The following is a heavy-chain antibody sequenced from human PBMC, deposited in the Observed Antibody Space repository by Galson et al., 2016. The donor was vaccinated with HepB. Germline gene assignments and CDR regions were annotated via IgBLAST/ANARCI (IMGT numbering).Heavy chain of an antibody. J-gene: IGHJ4*02. CDR2: IYSGGST. D-gene: IGHD3-16*02. Sequence: SLRLSCAVSGFAVRSNFMAWVRQAPGKGLEWVSLIYSGGSTYYADSVRGRFTISRDISKNTLFLEMLNLRAEDTAVYYCARVQTFYDYTWGTSRPRYFDYWGQGTLLIVSS. CDR3: ARVQTFYDYTWGTSRPRYFDY. V-gene: IGHV3-53*01. CDR1: GFAVRSNF.